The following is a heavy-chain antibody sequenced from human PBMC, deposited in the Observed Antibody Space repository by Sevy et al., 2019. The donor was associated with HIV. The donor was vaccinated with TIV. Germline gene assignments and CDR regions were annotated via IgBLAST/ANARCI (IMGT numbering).Heavy chain of an antibody. V-gene: IGHV3-33*01. D-gene: IGHD3-22*01. J-gene: IGHJ4*02. Sequence: GGSLRLSCAASGFSFSNYGMHWVRQAPDKGLEWVALLWYDGSSKYYADSVKGRLTISRDNSKNTLSLQMNSLRAEETAVYYCARGADYFDSSGANFEYWGQGTLVTVSS. CDR3: ARGADYFDSSGANFEY. CDR2: LWYDGSSK. CDR1: GFSFSNYG.